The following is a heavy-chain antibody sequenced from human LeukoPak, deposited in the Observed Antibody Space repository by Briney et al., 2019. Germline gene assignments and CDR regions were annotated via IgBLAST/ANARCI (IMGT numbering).Heavy chain of an antibody. Sequence: SETLSLTCTVSDGSISSSSYYWGWIRQPLGKGLEWIGGIFYSGSTYYNPSLKSRVTISVDTSKNQFSLKLSSVTAADTAVYYCARQNGRSGWHPFWYWGQGTLVTVSS. CDR1: DGSISSSSYY. J-gene: IGHJ4*02. D-gene: IGHD6-19*01. V-gene: IGHV4-39*01. CDR3: ARQNGRSGWHPFWY. CDR2: IFYSGST.